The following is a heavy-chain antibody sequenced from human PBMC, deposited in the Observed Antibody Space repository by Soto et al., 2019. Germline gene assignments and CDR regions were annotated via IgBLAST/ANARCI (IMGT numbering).Heavy chain of an antibody. D-gene: IGHD6-13*01. CDR3: ARGRRRIEPAAGTLDY. J-gene: IGHJ4*02. Sequence: SETLSLTCTVSGGSISSYYWSWIRQPPGKGLEWIGYIYYSGSTNYNPSLKSRVTISVDTSKNQFSLKLSSVTAADTAVYYCARGRRRIEPAAGTLDYWGQGTLVTVSS. CDR1: GGSISSYY. V-gene: IGHV4-59*12. CDR2: IYYSGST.